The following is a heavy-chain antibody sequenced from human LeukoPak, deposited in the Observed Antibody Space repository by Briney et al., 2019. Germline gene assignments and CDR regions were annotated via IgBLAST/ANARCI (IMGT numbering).Heavy chain of an antibody. J-gene: IGHJ4*02. Sequence: PSETLSLTCTASGDSISSYYWSWIRQPPGKGLEWIGYIYYSGSTYYNPSLKSRVTISVDTAKNQFSLKLNSVTAADTAVYYCARDSGPAALYYFDYWGQGTLVTVSS. V-gene: IGHV4-59*01. CDR3: ARDSGPAALYYFDY. D-gene: IGHD2-2*01. CDR1: GDSISSYY. CDR2: IYYSGST.